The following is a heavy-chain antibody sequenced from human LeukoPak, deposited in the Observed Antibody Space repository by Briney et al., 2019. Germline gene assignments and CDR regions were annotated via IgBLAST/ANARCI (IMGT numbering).Heavy chain of an antibody. J-gene: IGHJ4*02. V-gene: IGHV1-24*01. CDR1: GYTLTELS. CDR3: ARESGSYDILTGYYYYFDY. Sequence: ASVKVSCKVSGYTLTELSMHWVRQAPGKGLEWMGGFDPEDGETIYAQMFQGRVTMTEDTSTDTAYMELSSLRSEDTAVYYCARESGSYDILTGYYYYFDYWGQGTLVTVSS. D-gene: IGHD3-9*01. CDR2: FDPEDGET.